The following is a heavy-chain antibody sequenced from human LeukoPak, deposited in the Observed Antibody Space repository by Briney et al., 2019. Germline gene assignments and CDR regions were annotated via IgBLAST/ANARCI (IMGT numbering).Heavy chain of an antibody. CDR3: ARAVLARLVDY. J-gene: IGHJ4*02. V-gene: IGHV3-21*01. Sequence: GGSLRLSCAASGFTFSSYSMNWVRQAPGKGLEWVSSISSSSSYIYYADSVKGRFTISRDNAKKSLYLQMNSLRAEDTAVYYCARAVLARLVDYWGQGTLVTVSS. CDR1: GFTFSSYS. D-gene: IGHD4/OR15-4a*01. CDR2: ISSSSSYI.